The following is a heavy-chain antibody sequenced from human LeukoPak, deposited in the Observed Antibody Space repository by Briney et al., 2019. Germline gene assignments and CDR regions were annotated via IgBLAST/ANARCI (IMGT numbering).Heavy chain of an antibody. V-gene: IGHV4-4*07. J-gene: IGHJ4*02. D-gene: IGHD6-6*01. Sequence: SETLSLTCTVSGGSISSYYWSWIRQPAGKGLEWIGRIYTSGSTNYNPSLKSRVTISVDTSKNQFSLKLSSVTAADTAVYYCARHGSEYSSSSGVDYWGQGTLVTVSS. CDR3: ARHGSEYSSSSGVDY. CDR1: GGSISSYY. CDR2: IYTSGST.